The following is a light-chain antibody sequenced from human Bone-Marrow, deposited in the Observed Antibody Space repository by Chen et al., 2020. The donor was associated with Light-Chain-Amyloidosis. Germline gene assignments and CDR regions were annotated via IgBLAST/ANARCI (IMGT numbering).Light chain of an antibody. CDR2: DAS. CDR3: QQRSNWPVT. J-gene: IGKJ2*01. V-gene: IGKV3-11*01. Sequence: EIVLTQSPATLSLSPGERATFSCRASQSVSNFLAWYQQRPGQAPRLLIYDASNRATGIPARFSGSGYRTDFTLTISSLEPEDFAVYYCQQRSNWPVTFGQGTKLEI. CDR1: QSVSNF.